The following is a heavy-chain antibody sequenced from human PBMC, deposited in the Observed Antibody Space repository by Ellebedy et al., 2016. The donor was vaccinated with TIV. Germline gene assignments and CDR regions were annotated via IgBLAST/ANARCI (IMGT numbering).Heavy chain of an antibody. CDR2: ISSTANTI. CDR3: ARDTVLPATTGLDY. D-gene: IGHD4-11*01. V-gene: IGHV3-48*04. Sequence: PGGSLRLSCAASGFTFSTYTMNRVRQAPGKGLEWISYISSTANTIYYADSVKGRFTISRDNAKNSLYLQMNSLRAEDTAVYYCARDTVLPATTGLDYWGPGTLVTVSS. J-gene: IGHJ4*02. CDR1: GFTFSTYT.